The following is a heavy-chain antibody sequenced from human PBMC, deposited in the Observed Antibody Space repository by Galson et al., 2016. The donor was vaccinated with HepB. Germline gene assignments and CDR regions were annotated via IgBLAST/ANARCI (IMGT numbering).Heavy chain of an antibody. V-gene: IGHV3-53*01. J-gene: IGHJ4*02. CDR2: IYSGGST. Sequence: SLRLSCAASGFTFSTYGMHWIRQAPGKGLEWVSAIYSGGSTHYADSVKGRFTISRDNSKNTVYLEMKSLRAEDTAVYYCARALSGWDGFDYWGQGTLVIVSS. CDR1: GFTFSTYG. CDR3: ARALSGWDGFDY. D-gene: IGHD6-19*01.